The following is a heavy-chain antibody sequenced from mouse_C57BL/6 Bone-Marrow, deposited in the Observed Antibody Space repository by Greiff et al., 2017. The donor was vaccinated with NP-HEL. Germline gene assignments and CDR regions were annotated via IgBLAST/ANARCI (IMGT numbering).Heavy chain of an antibody. Sequence: DVKLVESGGGLVQPGGSLKLSCAASGFTFSDYGMAWVRQAPRKGPEWVAFISNLAYSIYYADTVTGRFTISRENAKKTLYLEMSSLRSEDTAMYYCARPGYSNDYWGQGTSVTVSS. J-gene: IGHJ4*01. V-gene: IGHV5-15*01. D-gene: IGHD2-5*01. CDR3: ARPGYSNDY. CDR1: GFTFSDYG. CDR2: ISNLAYSI.